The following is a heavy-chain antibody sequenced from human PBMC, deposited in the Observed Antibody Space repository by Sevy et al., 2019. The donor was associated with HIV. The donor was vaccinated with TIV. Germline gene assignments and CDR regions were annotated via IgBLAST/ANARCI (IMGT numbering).Heavy chain of an antibody. CDR1: AFTFSSYA. D-gene: IGHD1-26*01. V-gene: IGHV3-23*01. CDR3: AKGRSLRALARFDP. J-gene: IGHJ5*02. Sequence: GGSLRLSCAASAFTFSSYAMSWVRQAPGKGLEWVSAISGSGGSTYYADSVKGRFTISRDNSKNTLYLQMNSLGAEDTAVYYCAKGRSLRALARFDPWGQGTLVTVSS. CDR2: ISGSGGST.